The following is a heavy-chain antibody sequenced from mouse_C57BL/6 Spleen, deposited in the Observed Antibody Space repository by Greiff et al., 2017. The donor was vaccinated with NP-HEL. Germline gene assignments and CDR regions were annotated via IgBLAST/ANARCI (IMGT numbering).Heavy chain of an antibody. CDR3: ARDGNYERGYYFDY. J-gene: IGHJ2*01. D-gene: IGHD2-1*01. Sequence: EVKLMESGGGLVKPGGSLKLSCAASGFTFSSYAMSWVRQTPEKRLEWVATISDGGSYTYYPDNVKGRFTISRDNAKNNLYLQMSHLKSEDTAMYYCARDGNYERGYYFDYWGQGTTLTVSS. V-gene: IGHV5-4*01. CDR2: ISDGGSYT. CDR1: GFTFSSYA.